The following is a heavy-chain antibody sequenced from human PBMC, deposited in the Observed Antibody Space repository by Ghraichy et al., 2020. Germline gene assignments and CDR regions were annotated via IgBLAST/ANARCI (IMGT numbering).Heavy chain of an antibody. Sequence: GSLRLSCAASGFSFSTWNMNWVRQAPGKGLQWVSYISGSGSTIYYADSVKGRFTISRDNARNSLYLQMNSLRDEHTAVYYCAGAFDIWGQGTMVTVSS. J-gene: IGHJ3*02. CDR3: AGAFDI. V-gene: IGHV3-48*02. CDR2: ISGSGSTI. CDR1: GFSFSTWN.